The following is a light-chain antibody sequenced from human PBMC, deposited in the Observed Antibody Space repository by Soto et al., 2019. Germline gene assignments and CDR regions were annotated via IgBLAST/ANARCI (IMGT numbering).Light chain of an antibody. Sequence: EFVLTQSPGTLSLSPGERATLSCRASQSVSSSYLAWYQQQPGQAPRILIYGASTRATGIPDRFSGSGSGTDVTLTISRLEPEDFALYYCQQYGSSPPLTFGGGTKVEIK. CDR3: QQYGSSPPLT. J-gene: IGKJ4*02. V-gene: IGKV3-20*01. CDR2: GAS. CDR1: QSVSSSY.